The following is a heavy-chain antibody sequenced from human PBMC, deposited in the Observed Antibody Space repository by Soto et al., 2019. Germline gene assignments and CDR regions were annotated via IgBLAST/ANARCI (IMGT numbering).Heavy chain of an antibody. CDR2: IYYSGST. J-gene: IGHJ3*02. Sequence: SETLSLTCTVSGGSISSYYWSWIRQPPGKGLEWIGYIYYSGSTNYNSSLKSRVTISVDTSKNQFSLKLSSVTAADTAVYYCAREAATYSPFDIWGQGTMVTVSS. V-gene: IGHV4-59*01. CDR1: GGSISSYY. D-gene: IGHD6-25*01. CDR3: AREAATYSPFDI.